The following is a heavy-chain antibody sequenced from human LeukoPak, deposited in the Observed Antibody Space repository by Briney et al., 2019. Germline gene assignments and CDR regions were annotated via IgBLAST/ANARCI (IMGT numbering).Heavy chain of an antibody. D-gene: IGHD2-15*01. J-gene: IGHJ4*02. CDR1: GYSISSGYY. CDR3: ARDGCSGGSCYSIFDY. CDR2: IYHSGST. V-gene: IGHV4-38-2*02. Sequence: SETLSLTCTVSGYSISSGYYWGWIRQPPGKGLEWIGSIYHSGSTYYNPSLKSRVTISVDTSKNQFSLKLSSVTAADTAVYYCARDGCSGGSCYSIFDYWGQGTLVTVSS.